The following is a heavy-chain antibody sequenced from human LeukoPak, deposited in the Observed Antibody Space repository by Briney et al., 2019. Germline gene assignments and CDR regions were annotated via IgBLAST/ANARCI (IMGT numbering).Heavy chain of an antibody. Sequence: GGSLRLSCAASGFTFSSYAMTWVRQAPGKVLEWVSGISSSGGSTYYADSVKGRFTISRDNSKNTLYLQMNSLRAEDTALYFCAKDNLAGPKHSLDYWGQGTLVTVSS. V-gene: IGHV3-23*01. CDR3: AKDNLAGPKHSLDY. CDR2: ISSSGGST. D-gene: IGHD6-19*01. CDR1: GFTFSSYA. J-gene: IGHJ4*02.